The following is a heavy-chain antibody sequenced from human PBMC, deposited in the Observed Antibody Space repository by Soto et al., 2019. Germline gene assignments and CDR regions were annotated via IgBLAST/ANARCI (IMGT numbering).Heavy chain of an antibody. V-gene: IGHV3-33*01. CDR3: ARGSGSPDY. Sequence: QVQLVESGGGVVQPGRSLRLSCAASGFTFSSYGMHWVRQAPGKGLEWVAVIWYDGSNKYYADSVKGRFTISRDNSKNPLYLQMNSLRAEDTAVYYCARGSGSPDYWGQGTLVTVSS. D-gene: IGHD1-26*01. CDR2: IWYDGSNK. J-gene: IGHJ4*02. CDR1: GFTFSSYG.